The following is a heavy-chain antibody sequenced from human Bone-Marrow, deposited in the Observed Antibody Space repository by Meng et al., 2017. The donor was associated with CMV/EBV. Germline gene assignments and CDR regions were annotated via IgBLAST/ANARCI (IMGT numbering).Heavy chain of an antibody. CDR2: IRYDGSNK. Sequence: GESLKISCAASGFTFSSYGMHWVRQAPGKGLEWVAFIRYDGSNKYYADSVKGRFTISRDNSKNTLYLQMNSLRAEDTAVYYCAKIGYCSSTSCRLSDYWVQGTLVTVSS. V-gene: IGHV3-30*02. CDR1: GFTFSSYG. D-gene: IGHD2-2*01. J-gene: IGHJ4*02. CDR3: AKIGYCSSTSCRLSDY.